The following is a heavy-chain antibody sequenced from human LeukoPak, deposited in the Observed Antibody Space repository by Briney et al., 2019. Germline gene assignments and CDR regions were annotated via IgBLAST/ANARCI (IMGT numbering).Heavy chain of an antibody. CDR3: ARAAVVGFGESDEYYFDY. V-gene: IGHV3-11*04. CDR2: ISSSGSTI. Sequence: GGSLRLSCAASGFTFSDYYMSWIRQAPGKGLEWVSYISSSGSTIYYADSVKGRFTISRDNAKNSLYLQMNSLRAEDTAVYYCARAAVVGFGESDEYYFDYWGQGTLVTVSS. CDR1: GFTFSDYY. D-gene: IGHD3-10*01. J-gene: IGHJ4*02.